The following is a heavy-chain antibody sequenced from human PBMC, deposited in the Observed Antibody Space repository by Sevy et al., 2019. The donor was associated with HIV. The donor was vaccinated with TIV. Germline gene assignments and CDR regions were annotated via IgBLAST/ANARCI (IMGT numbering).Heavy chain of an antibody. CDR1: GFRFDDYA. Sequence: GGSLRLSCAASGFRFDDYAMHWVRLAPGKGLEWVSSISSGNSYIYYADSVKGRFTISRDNAKNSLYLHMNSLRAEDTAVYYCARGSGAVVAGNYFDYWGQGILVTVSS. D-gene: IGHD6-19*01. CDR3: ARGSGAVVAGNYFDY. V-gene: IGHV3-21*01. J-gene: IGHJ4*02. CDR2: ISSGNSYI.